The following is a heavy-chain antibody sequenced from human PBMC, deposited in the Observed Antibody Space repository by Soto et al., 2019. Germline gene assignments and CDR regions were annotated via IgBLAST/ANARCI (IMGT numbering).Heavy chain of an antibody. J-gene: IGHJ3*02. Sequence: GASVKVSCKASGYTFTSYGISWVRQAPGQGLEWMGWISAYNGNTNYAQKLQGRVTMTTDTSTSTAYMELRSLRSDDTAVYYCARVVPNYDFWSGPSPYDAFDIWGQGTMVTVSS. CDR1: GYTFTSYG. CDR2: ISAYNGNT. CDR3: ARVVPNYDFWSGPSPYDAFDI. D-gene: IGHD3-3*01. V-gene: IGHV1-18*01.